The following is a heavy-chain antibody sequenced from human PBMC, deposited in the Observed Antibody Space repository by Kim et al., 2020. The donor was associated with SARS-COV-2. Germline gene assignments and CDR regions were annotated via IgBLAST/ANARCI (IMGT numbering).Heavy chain of an antibody. Sequence: GGSLRLSCAASGFTYSNNVMSWVRQAPGKGLEWVSAISGSGGTTYYADAVKGRFTISRDNFKNTLYLQMNSLRVEETAVYYCTLGVLWFGGLPGYWGQGTLVTVSS. V-gene: IGHV3-23*01. J-gene: IGHJ4*02. CDR2: ISGSGGTT. CDR1: GFTYSNNV. D-gene: IGHD3-10*01. CDR3: TLGVLWFGGLPGY.